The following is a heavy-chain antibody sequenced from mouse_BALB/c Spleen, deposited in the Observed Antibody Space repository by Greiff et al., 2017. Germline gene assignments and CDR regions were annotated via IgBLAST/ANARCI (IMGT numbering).Heavy chain of an antibody. CDR1: GYSITSDYA. D-gene: IGHD2-3*01. CDR2: ISYSGST. J-gene: IGHJ3*01. CDR3: ASGYSWFAY. V-gene: IGHV3-2*02. Sequence: EVKLEESGPGLVKPSQSLSLTCTVTGYSITSDYAWNWIRQFPGNKLEWMGYISYSGSTSYNPSLKSRISITRDTSKNQFFLQLNSVTTEDTATYYCASGYSWFAYWGQGTLVTVSA.